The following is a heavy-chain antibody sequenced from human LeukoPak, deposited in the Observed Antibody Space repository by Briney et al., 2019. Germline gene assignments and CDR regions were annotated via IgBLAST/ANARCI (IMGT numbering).Heavy chain of an antibody. J-gene: IGHJ4*02. D-gene: IGHD6-13*01. Sequence: ASVKVSCKASGYTFTSYGISWVRQAPGQGLEWMGWISAYNGNTNYAQKLQGRVTMTTDTSTSTAYMELRSLRSDDTAVYYCARVSYSSSWKSLDYWGQGTLVTVSS. V-gene: IGHV1-18*01. CDR2: ISAYNGNT. CDR3: ARVSYSSSWKSLDY. CDR1: GYTFTSYG.